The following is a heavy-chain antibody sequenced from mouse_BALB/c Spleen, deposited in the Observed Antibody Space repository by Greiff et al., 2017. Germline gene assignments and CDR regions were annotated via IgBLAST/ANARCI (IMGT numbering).Heavy chain of an antibody. D-gene: IGHD1-1*02. Sequence: VQLQQSGPGLVAPSQSLSITCTVSGFSLTSYGVHWVRQPPGKRLEWLGVIWAGGSTNYNSALMSRLSISKDNSKSQVFLKMNSLQTDDTAMYYCARGKWGTRAMDYWGQGTSVTVSS. CDR3: ARGKWGTRAMDY. J-gene: IGHJ4*01. CDR2: IWAGGST. CDR1: GFSLTSYG. V-gene: IGHV2-9*02.